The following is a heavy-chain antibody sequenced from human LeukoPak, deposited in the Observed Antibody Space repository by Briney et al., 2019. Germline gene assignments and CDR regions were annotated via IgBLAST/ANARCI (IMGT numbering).Heavy chain of an antibody. J-gene: IGHJ4*02. D-gene: IGHD6-19*01. CDR2: IHTSGST. CDR3: ARGAMAVAGRVFDY. CDR1: GDSNNTYY. V-gene: IGHV4-4*07. Sequence: SETLSLTCTVSGDSNNTYYWTWIRQPAGKGLEWIGRIHTSGSTNYNTSLKSRVAMSVETSKNQLFLKLSSLTAADTAVYYCARGAMAVAGRVFDYWGQGTMVTVSS.